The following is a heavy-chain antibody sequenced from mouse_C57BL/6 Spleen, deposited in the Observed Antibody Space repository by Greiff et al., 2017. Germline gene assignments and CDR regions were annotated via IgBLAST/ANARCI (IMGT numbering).Heavy chain of an antibody. CDR3: ARSTTVPLHAMDY. D-gene: IGHD1-1*01. V-gene: IGHV1-82*01. CDR1: GYAFSSSW. CDR2: LYPGDGDT. Sequence: QVQLKESGPELVKPGASVKISCKASGYAFSSSWMNWVKQRPGKGLEWIGRLYPGDGDTNYNGKFKGKATLTADKSSSTAYIQLSSLTSEDSAVYFCARSTTVPLHAMDYWGQGTSVTVSS. J-gene: IGHJ4*01.